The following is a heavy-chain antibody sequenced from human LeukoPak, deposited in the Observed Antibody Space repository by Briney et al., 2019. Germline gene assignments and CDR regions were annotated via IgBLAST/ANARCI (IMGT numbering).Heavy chain of an antibody. CDR3: ARGPDPSFAVPAARIDY. CDR1: GFTFSSYA. V-gene: IGHV3-48*01. D-gene: IGHD2-2*01. Sequence: PGGSLRLSCAASGFTFSSYAMNWVRQAPAKGLEWISYISSSSSTIYYADSVKGRFTISRDNAKNSLYLQMNSLRAEDTAVYYCARGPDPSFAVPAARIDYWGQGTLVTVSS. J-gene: IGHJ4*02. CDR2: ISSSSSTI.